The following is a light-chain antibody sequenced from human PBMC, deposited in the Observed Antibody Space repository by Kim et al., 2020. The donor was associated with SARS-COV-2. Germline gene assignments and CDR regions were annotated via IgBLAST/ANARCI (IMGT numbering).Light chain of an antibody. V-gene: IGLV4-69*01. CDR2: LNNDGSH. CDR3: QTWGTGFWV. CDR1: SGYSSHA. J-gene: IGLJ3*02. Sequence: QLVLTQSPSASASLGDSVKLTCTLSSGYSSHAIAWHQQQPGKGPRYLMKLNNDGSHTKGAGIPDRFSGSSSGAERYLTISSLQSEDEADYYCQTWGTGFWVFGGGTKLTVL.